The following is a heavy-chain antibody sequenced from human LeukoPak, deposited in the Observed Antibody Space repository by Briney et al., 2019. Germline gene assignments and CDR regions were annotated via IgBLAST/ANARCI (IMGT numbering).Heavy chain of an antibody. CDR3: ARHRDYYDT. V-gene: IGHV4-61*01. D-gene: IGHD3-16*01. J-gene: IGHJ4*01. CDR2: IYYSGST. CDR1: GGSVSSGSYY. Sequence: SETLSLTCTVSGGSVSSGSYYWSWIRQPPGKGLEWIGYIYYSGSTNYNPSLKSRVTISVDTSKNQFSLKLSSVTAADTAVYFCARHRDYYDTWGHGTLVTVSS.